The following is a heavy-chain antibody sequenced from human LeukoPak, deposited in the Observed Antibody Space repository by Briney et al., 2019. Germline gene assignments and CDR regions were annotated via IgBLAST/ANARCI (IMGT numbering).Heavy chain of an antibody. V-gene: IGHV3-48*01. CDR1: GFTFSSYS. CDR3: ARSRSGSYYDY. CDR2: ISSSSSTI. Sequence: GGSLRLSCAASGFTFSSYSMNWVRQAPGKGLEWVSYISSSSSTIYYADSVKGRFTISRDNAKNSPYLQMNSLRAEDTAVYYCARSRSGSYYDYWGQGTLVTVSS. J-gene: IGHJ4*02. D-gene: IGHD1-26*01.